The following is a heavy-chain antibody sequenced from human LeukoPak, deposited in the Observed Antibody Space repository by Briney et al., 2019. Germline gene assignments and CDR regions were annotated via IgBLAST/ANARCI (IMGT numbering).Heavy chain of an antibody. J-gene: IGHJ4*02. CDR3: AKHSEIFGVVNVDY. Sequence: GGSLRLSSAASGFTFSSYGMHWVRQAPGKGLEWVAFIHYGGVNKYYADSVKGRFTISRDNSKNTLYLQMNSLRAEDTAVYYCAKHSEIFGVVNVDYWGQGTLVTVSS. CDR1: GFTFSSYG. CDR2: IHYGGVNK. V-gene: IGHV3-30*02. D-gene: IGHD3-3*01.